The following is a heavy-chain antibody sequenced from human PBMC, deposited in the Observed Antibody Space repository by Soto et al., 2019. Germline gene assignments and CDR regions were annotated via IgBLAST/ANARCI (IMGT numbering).Heavy chain of an antibody. CDR3: ARRGSGSYYDY. V-gene: IGHV3-23*01. CDR2: ISGSGVST. D-gene: IGHD1-26*01. CDR1: GFTFSSYA. J-gene: IGHJ4*02. Sequence: EVQLLESGGGLVQPGGSLRLSCAASGFTFSSYAMRWVRQAPGKGLEWVSAISGSGVSTYYADSVKGRFTISRDNSKNTVYLQMNSLRGEDTAGYYCARRGSGSYYDYWGQGTLVTVSS.